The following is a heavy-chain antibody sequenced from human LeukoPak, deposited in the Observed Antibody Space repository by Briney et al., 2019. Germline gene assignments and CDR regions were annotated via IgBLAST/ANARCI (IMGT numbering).Heavy chain of an antibody. CDR1: GGSISSSSYY. CDR3: ARSPTWLGDAFDI. Sequence: PSETLSLTCTVSGGSISSSSYYWGWIRQPPGKGLDWIGSIYYSGSTYYNPSLKSRVTISVDTSKNQFSLKLSSVTAADTAVYYCARSPTWLGDAFDIWGQGTMVTVSS. CDR2: IYYSGST. J-gene: IGHJ3*02. V-gene: IGHV4-39*01. D-gene: IGHD6-19*01.